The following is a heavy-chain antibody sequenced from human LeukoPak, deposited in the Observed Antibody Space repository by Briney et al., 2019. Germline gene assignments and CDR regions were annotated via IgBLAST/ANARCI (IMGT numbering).Heavy chain of an antibody. D-gene: IGHD2-15*01. J-gene: IGHJ4*02. CDR1: GFTVITND. Sequence: GGSLRLSCAASGFTVITNDMTWVRQAPGKGLEWVSVLYSDGNTTYATSMQRRFTISTHNSKNTLYLDTNCLSPDDKALYYCSRGVAPMAATTLGYWGQGKLGTVSP. CDR3: SRGVAPMAATTLGY. CDR2: LYSDGNT. V-gene: IGHV3-53*01.